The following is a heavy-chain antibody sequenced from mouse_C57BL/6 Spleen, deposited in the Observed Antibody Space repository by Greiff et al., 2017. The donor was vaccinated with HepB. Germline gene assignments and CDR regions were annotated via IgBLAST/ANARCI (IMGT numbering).Heavy chain of an antibody. CDR2: IYPGSGST. Sequence: QVQLKQPGAELVKPGASVKMSCKASGYTFTSYWITWVKQRPGQGLEWIGDIYPGSGSTNYNEKFKSKATLTVDKSSSTAYMQLSSLTSEDSAVYYCAITYFYAMDDWGQGTSVTVSS. V-gene: IGHV1-55*01. CDR1: GYTFTSYW. CDR3: AITYFYAMDD. D-gene: IGHD5-1*01. J-gene: IGHJ4*01.